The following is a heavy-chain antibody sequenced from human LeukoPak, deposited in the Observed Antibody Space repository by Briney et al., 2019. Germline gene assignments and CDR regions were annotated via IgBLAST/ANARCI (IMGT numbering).Heavy chain of an antibody. D-gene: IGHD6-13*01. CDR2: IYSTGST. CDR3: ARGIADPYSFDS. J-gene: IGHJ4*02. Sequence: SETLSLTCTVSGGSINFYYWSWIRQPAGKGLEWIGRIYSTGSTNYSPSLKSRVTMSVDKSKNHFSLNLSSVTAADTAVYYCARGIADPYSFDSWGQGTLVTVSS. V-gene: IGHV4-4*07. CDR1: GGSINFYY.